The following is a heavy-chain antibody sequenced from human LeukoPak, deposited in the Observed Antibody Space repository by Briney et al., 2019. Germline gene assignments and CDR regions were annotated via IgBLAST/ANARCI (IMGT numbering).Heavy chain of an antibody. CDR3: ASLSLAITIFGVVKTYYFDY. CDR2: IYYSGST. J-gene: IGHJ4*02. D-gene: IGHD3-3*01. Sequence: SETLSLTCTVSGGSISSYYWGWIRQPPGKGLEWIGSIYYSGSTYYNPSLKSRVTISVDTSKNQFSLKLSSVTAADTAVYYCASLSLAITIFGVVKTYYFDYWGQGTLVTVSS. V-gene: IGHV4-39*07. CDR1: GGSISSYY.